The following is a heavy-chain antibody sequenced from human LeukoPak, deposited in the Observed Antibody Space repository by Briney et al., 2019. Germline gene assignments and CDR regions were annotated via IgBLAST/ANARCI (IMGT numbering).Heavy chain of an antibody. Sequence: GGSLRLSCAASGFTVSSNYMSWVRQAPGKGLEWVSVIYSGGSTYYADSVKGRFTISRDNSNNTLYLQMNSLRAEDTAVYYCARTLGGDWFDPWGQGTLVTVSS. J-gene: IGHJ5*02. CDR3: ARTLGGDWFDP. V-gene: IGHV3-53*01. CDR2: IYSGGST. CDR1: GFTVSSNY. D-gene: IGHD3-16*01.